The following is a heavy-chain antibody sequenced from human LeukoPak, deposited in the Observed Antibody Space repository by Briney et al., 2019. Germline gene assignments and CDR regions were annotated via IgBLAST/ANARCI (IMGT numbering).Heavy chain of an antibody. CDR2: ISYDGSNK. V-gene: IGHV3-30*18. D-gene: IGHD2-2*01. Sequence: PGRSLRLSCAASGFTFRSYGMHWVRQAPGKGLEWVAVISYDGSNKYYADSVRGRFTIYRDNPKNTLYLQMNSLRAEDTAVYYCAKQVPTAYVDYWGQGTLVTVSS. CDR1: GFTFRSYG. J-gene: IGHJ4*02. CDR3: AKQVPTAYVDY.